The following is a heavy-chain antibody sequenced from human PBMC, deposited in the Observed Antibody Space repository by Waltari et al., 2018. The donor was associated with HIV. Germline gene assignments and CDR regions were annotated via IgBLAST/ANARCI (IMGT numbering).Heavy chain of an antibody. Sequence: DVQLEESGGGLVQPGGSLRPSFPASGLTLNQLGFTRVRQAPGKGLEWVSYISTSSRPIYYADSGKGRFTISRDDAKNSLYLEMNSLRADDTAVYYCARESYYYDSSGYPLAYWGQGILVTVSS. CDR3: ARESYYYDSSGYPLAY. J-gene: IGHJ4*02. D-gene: IGHD3-22*01. V-gene: IGHV3-48*04. CDR1: GLTLNQLG. CDR2: ISTSSRPI.